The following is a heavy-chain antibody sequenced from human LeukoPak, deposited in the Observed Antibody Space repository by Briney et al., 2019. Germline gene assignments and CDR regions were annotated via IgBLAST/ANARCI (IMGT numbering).Heavy chain of an antibody. CDR2: IRSKADSYAT. V-gene: IGHV3-73*01. J-gene: IGHJ4*02. Sequence: PGGSLRLSCAASGFTLSDSGMHWVRQASGKGLEWVGHIRSKADSYATLYAASVKGRFTITRDDSENTAYLQMNSLKTEDTAVYFCATFPTGSWSAYWGQGTLVTVSS. D-gene: IGHD1-26*01. CDR1: GFTLSDSG. CDR3: ATFPTGSWSAY.